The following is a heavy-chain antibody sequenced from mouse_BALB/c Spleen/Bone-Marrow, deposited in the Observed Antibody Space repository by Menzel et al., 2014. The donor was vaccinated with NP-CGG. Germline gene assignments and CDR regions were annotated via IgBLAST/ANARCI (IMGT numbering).Heavy chain of an antibody. V-gene: IGHV1-55*01. CDR2: IYPGRGIT. Sequence: QVQLQQSGAELVKPGASVKMSCKASGYTFTSYWINWVKQRPGQGLEWIGDIYPGRGITNYNEKFKSKATPTLDTSSSTAYMQLSSLTSEDSAVYYCSRSFIATAYYAMDYWGQGTSVTVSS. J-gene: IGHJ4*01. D-gene: IGHD1-2*01. CDR3: SRSFIATAYYAMDY. CDR1: GYTFTSYW.